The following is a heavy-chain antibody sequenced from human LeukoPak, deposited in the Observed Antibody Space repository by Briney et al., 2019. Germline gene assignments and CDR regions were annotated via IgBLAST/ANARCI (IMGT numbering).Heavy chain of an antibody. CDR2: IYHSGST. CDR1: GYSISSGYY. CDR3: ARIVGATSEN. Sequence: SETLSLTCTVSGYSISSGYYWGWIRQPPGKGLEWIGSIYHSGSTYYNPSLKSRVTISVDTSKNQFSLKLSSVTAADTAVYYCARIVGATSENWGQETLVTVSS. D-gene: IGHD1-26*01. J-gene: IGHJ4*02. V-gene: IGHV4-38-2*02.